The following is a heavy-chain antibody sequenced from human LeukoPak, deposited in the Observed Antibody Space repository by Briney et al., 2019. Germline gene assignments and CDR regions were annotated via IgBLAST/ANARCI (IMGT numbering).Heavy chain of an antibody. CDR1: GXTFSSYS. CDR3: ARLGPYYFDS. Sequence: GGSLRLSCAASGXTFSSYSVSWVRQAPGKGLEWVSVIYSGANTYYADSVQGRFTISRDTSRYTLYLQMNSLRAEDTAVYYCARLGPYYFDSWGQGTLVIVSS. V-gene: IGHV3-53*01. D-gene: IGHD3-16*01. CDR2: IYSGANT. J-gene: IGHJ4*02.